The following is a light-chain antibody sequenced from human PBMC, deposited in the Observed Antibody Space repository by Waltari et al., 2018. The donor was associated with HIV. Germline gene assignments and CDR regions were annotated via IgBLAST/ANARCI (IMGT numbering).Light chain of an antibody. J-gene: IGLJ1*01. CDR3: SSFTISSTLD. V-gene: IGLV2-14*01. CDR1: SNDVGGHNY. CDR2: QVT. Sequence: QSALTQPASVSGSPGQSITISCTGTSNDVGGHNYVSWYQQHPGKAPKLMIYQVTNRPSGVSNRVSGSKSGNTASLTISGLQAEDEADYYCSSFTISSTLDFGTGTKVTVL.